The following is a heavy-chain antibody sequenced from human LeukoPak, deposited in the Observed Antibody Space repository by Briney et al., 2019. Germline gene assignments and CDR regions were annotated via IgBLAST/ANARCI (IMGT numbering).Heavy chain of an antibody. Sequence: SETLSLTCAVYGGSFSGYFWSWIRQPPGKGLEWIGDINHNGGTNYNPSLKSRVAISVDTSKNQFSLKLSSVTAADTAVYYCARGPFPAFDYWGQGTLVTVSS. CDR2: INHNGGT. D-gene: IGHD2/OR15-2a*01. CDR3: ARGPFPAFDY. V-gene: IGHV4-34*01. CDR1: GGSFSGYF. J-gene: IGHJ4*02.